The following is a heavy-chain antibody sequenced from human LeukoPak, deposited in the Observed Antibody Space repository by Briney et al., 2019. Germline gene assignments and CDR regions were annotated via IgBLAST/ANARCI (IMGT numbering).Heavy chain of an antibody. CDR2: IIPIFGTA. CDR3: ASAPSATTHPF. D-gene: IGHD4-17*01. CDR1: GGTSSSYA. V-gene: IGHV1-69*13. J-gene: IGHJ4*02. Sequence: SVKVSCKASGGTSSSYAISSVRQAPGQGLEWMGGIIPIFGTANYAQKFQGRVTITADESTSTAYMELSSLRSEDTAVYYCASAPSATTHPFWGQGTLVTVSS.